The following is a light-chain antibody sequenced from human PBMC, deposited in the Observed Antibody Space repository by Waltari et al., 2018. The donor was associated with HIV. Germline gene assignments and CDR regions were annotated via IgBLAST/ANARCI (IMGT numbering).Light chain of an antibody. CDR1: QSVLYSSNNKNY. CDR2: WAS. CDR3: QQYYSSTLT. J-gene: IGKJ4*01. V-gene: IGKV4-1*01. Sequence: VMTQSPDSLAVSLGERATINCKSSQSVLYSSNNKNYLAWYQQKPGQPPKLLVYWASTRESGVPGRFSGSGSGTDFTLTISSLQAEDVAVYYCQQYYSSTLTFGGGTKVEIK.